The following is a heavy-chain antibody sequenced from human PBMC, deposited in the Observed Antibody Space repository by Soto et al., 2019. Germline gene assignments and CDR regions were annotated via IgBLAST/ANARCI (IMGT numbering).Heavy chain of an antibody. CDR3: ARDRGYTGYDFAY. D-gene: IGHD5-12*01. CDR2: INHDSGTL. V-gene: IGHV3-48*01. Sequence: EVHLVESGGGLVQPGGSLRLSCAASGFTFSRYAMNWVRQAPGKGLEWVSYINHDSGTLYYADSVKGRFPISRDNANNLLSLQMNSLRAEDTAVYYCARDRGYTGYDFAYWGQGTLVTVSS. CDR1: GFTFSRYA. J-gene: IGHJ4*02.